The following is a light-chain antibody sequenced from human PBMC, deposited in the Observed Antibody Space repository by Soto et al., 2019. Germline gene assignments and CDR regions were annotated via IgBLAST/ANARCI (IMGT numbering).Light chain of an antibody. CDR3: QVWDSSSDRI. CDR2: YDS. V-gene: IGLV3-21*04. Sequence: YELTQPPSVSVAPGKTARITCGGNNIGSKSVHWYQQKPGQAPVLVIYYDSDRPSGIPERFSGSNSGNTATLTISRVEAGDEADYYCQVWDSSSDRIFGGGTKVTVL. CDR1: NIGSKS. J-gene: IGLJ2*01.